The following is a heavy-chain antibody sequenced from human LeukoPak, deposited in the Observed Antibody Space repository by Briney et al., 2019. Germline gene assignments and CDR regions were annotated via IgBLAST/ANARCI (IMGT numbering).Heavy chain of an antibody. CDR2: IRFDGNTK. J-gene: IGHJ4*02. D-gene: IGHD2-8*01. V-gene: IGHV3-30*02. CDR3: ARGTNTAFDY. CDR1: GFTFRSYG. Sequence: GGSLRLSCAASGFTFRSYGMHWVRQAPGKGLEWVAFIRFDGNTKYYADSVKGLFTISRDNAKNSLYLQMNSLRAEDTAVYYCARGTNTAFDYWGQGTLVTVSS.